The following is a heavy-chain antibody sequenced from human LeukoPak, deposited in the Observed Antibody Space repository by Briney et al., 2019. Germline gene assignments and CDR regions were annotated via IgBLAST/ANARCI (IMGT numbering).Heavy chain of an antibody. CDR1: GGSISSYY. CDR2: IYYSGST. V-gene: IGHV4-59*01. Sequence: SETLSLTSTVSGGSISSYYWSWIRQPPGKGLEWIGYIYYSGSTNYNPSLKSRVTISVDTSKNQFSLKLSSVTAADTAVYYCARFIVVVEENWFDPWGQGTLVTVSS. D-gene: IGHD2-15*01. CDR3: ARFIVVVEENWFDP. J-gene: IGHJ5*02.